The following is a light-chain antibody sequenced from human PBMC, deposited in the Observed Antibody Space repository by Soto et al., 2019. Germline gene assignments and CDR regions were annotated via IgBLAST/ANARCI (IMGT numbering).Light chain of an antibody. Sequence: QSVLTQPPSASGTPGQRVTISCSGSSSNIGSNYVYWHQQLPGTAHKLLIYRNNQRPSGVPDRFSGSKSGTSASLAISGLRSEDETDYYCAAWDDSLSAHVVFGGGTKLTVL. V-gene: IGLV1-47*01. CDR1: SSNIGSNY. CDR3: AAWDDSLSAHVV. J-gene: IGLJ2*01. CDR2: RNN.